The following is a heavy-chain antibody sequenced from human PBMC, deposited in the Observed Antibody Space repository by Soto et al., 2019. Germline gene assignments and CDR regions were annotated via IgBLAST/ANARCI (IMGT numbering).Heavy chain of an antibody. V-gene: IGHV1-18*04. CDR1: GYTFTIYG. CDR2: ISAYNGNT. CDR3: ARMYPTHYYDSSGYGNWFDP. J-gene: IGHJ5*02. Sequence: ASVKVSCKASGYTFTIYGISWVLRAPGQGLEWMGWISAYNGNTNYAQKLQGRVTMTTDTSTSTAYMELRSLRSDDTAVYYCARMYPTHYYDSSGYGNWFDPWGQGTLVTVSS. D-gene: IGHD3-22*01.